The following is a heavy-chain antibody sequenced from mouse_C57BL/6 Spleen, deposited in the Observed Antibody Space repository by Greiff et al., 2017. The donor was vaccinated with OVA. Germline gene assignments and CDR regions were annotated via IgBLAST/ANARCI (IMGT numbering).Heavy chain of an antibody. V-gene: IGHV2-3*01. CDR2: IWGDGST. Sequence: VHLVESGPGLVAPSQSLSITCTVSGFSLTSYGVSWVRQPPGKGLEWLGVIWGDGSTNYHSALIYRLSISKDNSKSQVFLKLNSLQTDDTATYYCAKEVTTVVEGAMDYWGQGTSVTVSS. J-gene: IGHJ4*01. CDR1: GFSLTSYG. CDR3: AKEVTTVVEGAMDY. D-gene: IGHD1-1*01.